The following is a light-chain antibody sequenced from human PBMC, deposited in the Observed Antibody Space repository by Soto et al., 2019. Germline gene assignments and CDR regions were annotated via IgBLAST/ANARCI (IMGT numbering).Light chain of an antibody. V-gene: IGKV3-20*01. Sequence: EIVLTQSPGTLSLSPGERATLSCRASQSVSSSYLAWYQQKPGQAPRLLIYGASSRATGIPDRFSGSGSGTDFTLTTSSLQPEDFATYYCQQSYSTLFTFGPGTKVDIK. CDR3: QQSYSTLFT. CDR1: QSVSSSY. J-gene: IGKJ3*01. CDR2: GAS.